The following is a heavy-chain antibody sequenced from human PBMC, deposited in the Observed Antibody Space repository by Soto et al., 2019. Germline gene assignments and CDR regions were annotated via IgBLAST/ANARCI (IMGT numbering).Heavy chain of an antibody. V-gene: IGHV2-5*02. J-gene: IGHJ3*02. CDR3: AHFDRPGASDI. CDR1: EFSLSTSGVG. D-gene: IGHD3-9*01. Sequence: QITLKESGLPLVKPTQTLTLACIFSEFSLSTSGVGVGWIRQSPGKALEWLALIYWDDDRRYRPSLKSRLTITKDTPKNQVVLTMTNMDPVDTATYYCAHFDRPGASDIWGRGTKVTVSS. CDR2: IYWDDDR.